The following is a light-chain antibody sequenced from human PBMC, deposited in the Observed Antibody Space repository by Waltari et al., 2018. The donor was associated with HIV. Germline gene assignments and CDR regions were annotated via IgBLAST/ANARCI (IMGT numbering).Light chain of an antibody. V-gene: IGLV1-47*01. J-gene: IGLJ2*01. CDR2: RNY. Sequence: QSVLTQAPSTSETPGQRVTISCSGSTSNIGRSYVYWYHQLPGTAPKLLIYRNYQLPSGVPDRFSGSKSGTSASLAISGLRPEYEGDYFCAAWDHDLSAVLFGGGTKLTVL. CDR3: AAWDHDLSAVL. CDR1: TSNIGRSY.